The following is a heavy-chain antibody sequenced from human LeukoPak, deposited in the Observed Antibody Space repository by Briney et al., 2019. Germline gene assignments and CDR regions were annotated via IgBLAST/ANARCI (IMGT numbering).Heavy chain of an antibody. Sequence: GGSLRLSCAASGFTFSGSAMHWVRQASGKGLEWVGRIRSKAHSYATAYAASVKGRFTIFRDDSKNTAYLQMNSLKTEDTAVYYCTRHGGRDYYDSSEDAFDIWGQGTMVIVSS. CDR3: TRHGGRDYYDSSEDAFDI. V-gene: IGHV3-73*01. CDR2: IRSKAHSYAT. J-gene: IGHJ3*02. CDR1: GFTFSGSA. D-gene: IGHD3-22*01.